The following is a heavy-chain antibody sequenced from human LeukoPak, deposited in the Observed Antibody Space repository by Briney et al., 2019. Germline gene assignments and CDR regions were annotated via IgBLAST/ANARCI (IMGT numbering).Heavy chain of an antibody. CDR3: ARDYYDSSGYYYYYYGMDF. V-gene: IGHV1-69*13. D-gene: IGHD3-22*01. J-gene: IGHJ6*02. CDR1: GGTFSSYA. CDR2: INHIFGTA. Sequence: AASVKVSCKASGGTFSSYAISWVRQAPGQGLEWMGGINHIFGTANYAQKFQGRVTITADESTSTAYMELSSLRSEDTAVYYCARDYYDSSGYYYYYYGMDFWGQGTTVTVSS.